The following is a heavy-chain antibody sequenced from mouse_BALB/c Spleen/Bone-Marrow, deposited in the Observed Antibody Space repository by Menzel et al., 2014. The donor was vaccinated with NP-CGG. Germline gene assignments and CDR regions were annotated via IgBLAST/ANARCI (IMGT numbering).Heavy chain of an antibody. D-gene: IGHD1-1*01. V-gene: IGHV1S81*02. CDR1: GYTFTSYW. Sequence: VKLVESGAELVKPGASVKLSCKASGYTFTSYWMQWVKQRPGQGLEWIGEINLSNGRINYNEKFKSKATLTVDKSSSTAYMQLSSLTSEDSAVYYCARKYYGSSYVWYFDVWGAGTRSPSPQ. J-gene: IGHJ1*01. CDR3: ARKYYGSSYVWYFDV. CDR2: INLSNGRI.